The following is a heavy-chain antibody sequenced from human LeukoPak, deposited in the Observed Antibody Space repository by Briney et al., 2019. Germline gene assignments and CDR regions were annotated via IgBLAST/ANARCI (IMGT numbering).Heavy chain of an antibody. CDR1: GFTSSNAW. CDR3: TTPLVYSSGWRY. J-gene: IGHJ4*02. CDR2: IKSKTDGGTT. V-gene: IGHV3-15*01. Sequence: GGSLRLSCAASGFTSSNAWMSWVRQAPGKGLEWVGRIKSKTDGGTTDYAAPVKGRFTISRDDSKNTLYLQMNSLKTEDTAVYYCTTPLVYSSGWRYWGQGTLVTVSS. D-gene: IGHD6-19*01.